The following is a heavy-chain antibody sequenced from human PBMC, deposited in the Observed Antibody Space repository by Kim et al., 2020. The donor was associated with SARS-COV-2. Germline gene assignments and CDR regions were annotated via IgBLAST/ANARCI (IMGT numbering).Heavy chain of an antibody. CDR2: ISYDGSNK. V-gene: IGHV3-30*18. J-gene: IGHJ6*02. Sequence: GGSLRLSCAASGFTFSSYGMHWVRQAPGKGLEWVAVISYDGSNKYYADSVKGRFTISRDNSKNTLYLQMNSLRAEDTAVYYCAKDRDYYYYGMHVWGQGTTVTVSS. CDR1: GFTFSSYG. CDR3: AKDRDYYYYGMHV. D-gene: IGHD3-10*01.